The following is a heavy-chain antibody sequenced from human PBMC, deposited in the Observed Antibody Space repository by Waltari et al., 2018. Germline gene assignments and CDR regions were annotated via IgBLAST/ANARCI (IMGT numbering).Heavy chain of an antibody. CDR2: MKRDGSIT. CDR3: ARDRGYYDSSGYEY. Sequence: EVQLVESGGGLVQPGGSLRLSCAASGFTFSSYWMHWVRQAPGKGLVWVARMKRDGSITSYGDTGKGRFTISRDNAKNALYLQMNSLRAEDTAVYYCARDRGYYDSSGYEYWGQGTLVTVSS. CDR1: GFTFSSYW. J-gene: IGHJ4*02. D-gene: IGHD3-22*01. V-gene: IGHV3-74*01.